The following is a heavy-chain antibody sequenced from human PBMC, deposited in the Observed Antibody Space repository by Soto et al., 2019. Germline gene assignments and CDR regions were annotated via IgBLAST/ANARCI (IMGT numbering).Heavy chain of an antibody. CDR2: INPSSGEI. Sequence: QIRLVQSGGEVRTPGASVKVSCKASGYTFSSYGITWVRQAPGQGLEWLGWINPSSGEINYAQKFQGRVTVTTDTSTTTGYMELRNLTFDDTAVYYCARDWYPRFDPWGQGTLVTVSS. CDR3: ARDWYPRFDP. CDR1: GYTFSSYG. D-gene: IGHD6-13*01. V-gene: IGHV1-18*01. J-gene: IGHJ5*02.